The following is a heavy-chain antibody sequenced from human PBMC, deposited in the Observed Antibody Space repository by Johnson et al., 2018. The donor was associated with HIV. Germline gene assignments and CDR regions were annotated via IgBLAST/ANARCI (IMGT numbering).Heavy chain of an antibody. CDR1: GFTFSSYW. V-gene: IGHV3-74*01. Sequence: EVQLVESGGGLVQPGGSLRLSCAASGFTFSSYWMHWVRQAPGKGLVWVSRVNNDGGDTIYADSVKGRFTISRDNAKNTLYLQMNSLRAEDTAMYFCARGGAFHAFDIWGHGTTVTVSS. J-gene: IGHJ3*02. CDR3: ARGGAFHAFDI. CDR2: VNNDGGDT. D-gene: IGHD3-3*02.